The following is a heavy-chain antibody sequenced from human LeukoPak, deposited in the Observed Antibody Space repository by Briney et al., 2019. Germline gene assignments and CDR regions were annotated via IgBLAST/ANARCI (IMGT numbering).Heavy chain of an antibody. J-gene: IGHJ4*02. CDR2: IYYSGSA. Sequence: KASETLSLTCTVSGGSISRGDYDWSWIRQPPGKGLEWIGCIYYSGSAYYNPSLKSRVSISVDTSKNRFSLKLSSVTDADTAVYYCASGSTEGYSYGYRRVSFDNWGQGTLVTVSS. CDR3: ASGSTEGYSYGYRRVSFDN. D-gene: IGHD5-18*01. V-gene: IGHV4-30-4*01. CDR1: GGSISRGDYD.